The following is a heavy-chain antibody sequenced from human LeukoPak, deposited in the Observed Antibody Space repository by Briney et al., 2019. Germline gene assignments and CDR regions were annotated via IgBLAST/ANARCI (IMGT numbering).Heavy chain of an antibody. Sequence: GGSLRLSCVASGFTFSNYAMSWVRQAPGKGLEWVSVISGSGDTTYSADSVKGRFTISRDNSKTTLFLQMNSLKAEDTAVYYCATGGRSGVALEQWGQGTLVTVSS. CDR3: ATGGRSGVALEQ. D-gene: IGHD1/OR15-1a*01. CDR1: GFTFSNYA. V-gene: IGHV3-23*01. J-gene: IGHJ4*02. CDR2: ISGSGDTT.